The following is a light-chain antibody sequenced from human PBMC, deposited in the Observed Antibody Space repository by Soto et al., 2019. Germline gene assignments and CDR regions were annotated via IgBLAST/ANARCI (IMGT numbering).Light chain of an antibody. J-gene: IGLJ1*01. V-gene: IGLV1-40*01. CDR2: GNN. Sequence: QSLLTQPPSVSGAPGQRVPISCTGSRANIGAAYNVDWYQQLPGTAPKLLIYGNNNRPSGAPARFSGSKSGTSASLAIAGLQAEDEGDYYCQPYDSSLRGYVFGNGTKLTV. CDR1: RANIGAAYN. CDR3: QPYDSSLRGYV.